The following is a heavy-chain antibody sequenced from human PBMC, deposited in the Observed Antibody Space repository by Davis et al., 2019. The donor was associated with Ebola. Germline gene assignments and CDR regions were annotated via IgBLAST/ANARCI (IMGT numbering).Heavy chain of an antibody. J-gene: IGHJ6*04. CDR3: ARELKGDV. CDR1: GFTFSSYA. V-gene: IGHV3-23*01. CDR2: ISGSGGST. Sequence: PGGSLRLSCAASGFTFSSYAMTWVRQAPGKGPEWVSAISGSGGSTYYADSVTGRFTISRDNSKNTLYLQMNTLRVEDTAVYYFARELKGDVWGKGTTVTVSS.